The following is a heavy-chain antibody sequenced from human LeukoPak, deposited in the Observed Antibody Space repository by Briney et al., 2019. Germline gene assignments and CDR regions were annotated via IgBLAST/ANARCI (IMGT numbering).Heavy chain of an antibody. CDR2: ISSSSSYI. V-gene: IGHV3-21*01. Sequence: GGSLRLSCAASGFTFSSYSMNWVRQAPGKRLEWVSSISSSSSYIYYADSVKGRFTISRDNAKNSLYLQMNSLRAEDTAVYYCARVGSSGWLIFDYWGQGTLVTVSS. CDR1: GFTFSSYS. J-gene: IGHJ4*02. D-gene: IGHD6-19*01. CDR3: ARVGSSGWLIFDY.